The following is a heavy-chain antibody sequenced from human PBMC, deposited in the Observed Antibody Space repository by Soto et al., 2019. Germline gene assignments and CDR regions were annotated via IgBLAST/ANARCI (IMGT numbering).Heavy chain of an antibody. CDR2: IYHSGTT. J-gene: IGHJ4*02. Sequence: QVQLQESGPGLVKPSGTLSLTCAVSGGSISSSNWWSWARQPPGKGLERIGEIYHSGTTNYNPSHKRRVNISVDKSTEQFSLKLRSVAAADTAVYFCAREGTSHECDYWGQGTLVTVSS. CDR3: AREGTSHECDY. D-gene: IGHD2-2*01. CDR1: GGSISSSNW. V-gene: IGHV4-4*02.